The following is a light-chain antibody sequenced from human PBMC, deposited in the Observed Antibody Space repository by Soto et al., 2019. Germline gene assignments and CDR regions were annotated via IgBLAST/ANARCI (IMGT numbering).Light chain of an antibody. Sequence: ITMTQSPSTLSGSVGDRVTITCRASQTISSWLAWYQQKPGKAPKLLIYKASTLKSGVPSRFSGSGSGTEFTLTISSLQPDDFATYYCQHYNIYSEAFGQGTKV. J-gene: IGKJ1*01. CDR3: QHYNIYSEA. V-gene: IGKV1-5*03. CDR2: KAS. CDR1: QTISSW.